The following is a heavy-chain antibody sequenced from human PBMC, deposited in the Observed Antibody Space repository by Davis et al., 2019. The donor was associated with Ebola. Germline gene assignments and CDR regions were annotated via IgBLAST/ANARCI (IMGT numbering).Heavy chain of an antibody. CDR3: ARVRILGKLDFDY. CDR2: INPHNNNT. Sequence: ASVQVSCKASGYTFTSYGITWVRQAPGQGLEWMGWINPHNNNTNYAQNVQGRVTMTTDTSTSTAYMELRSLRSDDTAVYYCARVRILGKLDFDYWGQGTLVTVSS. CDR1: GYTFTSYG. J-gene: IGHJ4*02. D-gene: IGHD3-3*01. V-gene: IGHV1-18*04.